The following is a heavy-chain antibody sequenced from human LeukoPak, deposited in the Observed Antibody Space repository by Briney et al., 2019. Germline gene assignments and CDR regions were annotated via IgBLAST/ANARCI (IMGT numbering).Heavy chain of an antibody. V-gene: IGHV1-8*02. CDR1: GYTFTSYY. J-gene: IGHJ6*02. CDR2: MNPSSGNT. CDR3: ARGPVGAVFGVSTED. Sequence: GASVKVSCKASGYTFTSYYMHWVRQAPGQGLEWMGWMNPSSGNTGYAQKFQGRVSMTRDTSISTAYMELSSLRSEDTAVYYCARGPVGAVFGVSTEDWGQGTTVTVSS. D-gene: IGHD3-10*02.